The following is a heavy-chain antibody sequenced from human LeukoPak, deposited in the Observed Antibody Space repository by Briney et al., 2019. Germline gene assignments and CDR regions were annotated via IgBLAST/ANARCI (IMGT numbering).Heavy chain of an antibody. CDR2: IRHDGTNI. CDR1: GVTFSSFG. V-gene: IGHV3-30*02. CDR3: AKVITMIVVVSDAFDI. J-gene: IGHJ3*02. D-gene: IGHD3-22*01. Sequence: GGSLRLSCAAPGVTFSSFGMHWVRQSPGKGLEWVALIRHDGTNIYYADSVKVRFTISRDNSKNTLYLQMNSLRAEDTAVYYCAKVITMIVVVSDAFDIWGQGTMVTVSS.